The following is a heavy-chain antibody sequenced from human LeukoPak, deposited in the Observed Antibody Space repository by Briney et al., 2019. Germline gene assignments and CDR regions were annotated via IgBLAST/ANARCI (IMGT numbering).Heavy chain of an antibody. CDR2: FDPEDGET. Sequence: ASVKVSCKVSGYTLTELSMHWVRQAPGKGLEWMGGFDPEDGETIYAQKFQGRVTMTEDTSTDTAYMELSSLRSEDTAVYYCATPDYYDSSGYSGFDYWGQKTLVTVSS. J-gene: IGHJ4*02. CDR3: ATPDYYDSSGYSGFDY. CDR1: GYTLTELS. V-gene: IGHV1-24*01. D-gene: IGHD3-22*01.